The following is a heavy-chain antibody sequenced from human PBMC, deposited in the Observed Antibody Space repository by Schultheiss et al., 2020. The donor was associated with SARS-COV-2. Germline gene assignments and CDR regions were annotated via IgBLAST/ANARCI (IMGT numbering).Heavy chain of an antibody. Sequence: ASVKVSCKASGYTFTSYAMHWVRQVPGQGLEWMGWINPNSGGTNYAQKFQGWVTMTRDTSISTAYMELRRLRSDDTAVYYCAREVSTLSEVYGMDVWGQGTTVTVSS. D-gene: IGHD1-26*01. J-gene: IGHJ6*02. CDR3: AREVSTLSEVYGMDV. CDR1: GYTFTSYA. CDR2: INPNSGGT. V-gene: IGHV1-2*04.